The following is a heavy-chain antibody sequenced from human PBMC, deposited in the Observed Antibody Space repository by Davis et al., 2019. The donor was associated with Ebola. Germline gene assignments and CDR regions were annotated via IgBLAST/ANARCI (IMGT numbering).Heavy chain of an antibody. D-gene: IGHD5-12*01. V-gene: IGHV1-3*01. Sequence: ASVKVSCKASGYTFTSYAMHWVRQAPGQRLEWMGWINAGNGNTKYSQKFQGRVTITRDTSASTAYMELSSLKASDTAMYYCARHTSPDIVATAGGLGIWGQGTMVTVSS. CDR1: GYTFTSYA. CDR3: ARHTSPDIVATAGGLGI. J-gene: IGHJ3*02. CDR2: INAGNGNT.